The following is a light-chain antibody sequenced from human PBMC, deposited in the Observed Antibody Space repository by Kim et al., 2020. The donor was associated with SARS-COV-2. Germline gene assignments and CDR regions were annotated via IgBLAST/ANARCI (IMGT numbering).Light chain of an antibody. V-gene: IGKV3-20*01. CDR1: RGFIADH. Sequence: PGESAPLSGGAGRGFIADHLPCYQRKPGRAPGLLIYVPSGRATGIPTRFVGSGSGTDFTLTIVGLGPKNFASYYCQQNVSSPSTFAQGTEVKFK. CDR2: VPS. J-gene: IGKJ1*01. CDR3: QQNVSSPST.